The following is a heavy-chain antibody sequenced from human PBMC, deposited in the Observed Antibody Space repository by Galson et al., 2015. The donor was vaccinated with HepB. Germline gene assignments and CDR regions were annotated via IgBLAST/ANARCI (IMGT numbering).Heavy chain of an antibody. CDR1: GYSFTSYW. V-gene: IGHV5-10-1*01. J-gene: IGHJ6*02. CDR3: ARQISVADYYYGMDV. D-gene: IGHD4-23*01. CDR2: IDPSDSYT. Sequence: QSGAEVKKPGESLRISCKGSGYSFTSYWISWVRQMPGKGLEWMGRIDPSDSYTNYSPSFQGRVTISADKSISTAYLQWSSLKASDTAMYYCARQISVADYYYGMDVRGQGTTVTVSS.